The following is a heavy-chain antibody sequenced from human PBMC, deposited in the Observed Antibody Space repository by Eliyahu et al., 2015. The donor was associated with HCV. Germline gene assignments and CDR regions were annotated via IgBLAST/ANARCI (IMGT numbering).Heavy chain of an antibody. Sequence: QVQLVESGGGVVQPGRSLRLSCEGSRFTFSSYGMHWVRQAPGKGLEGVAVISYDESIKYYTDSVKGRFTISRDNSRNTLYLQMNSLRTEDTAVYYCAKERKEVVREGGFNWGQGTQVTVSS. D-gene: IGHD3-10*01. V-gene: IGHV3-30*18. CDR2: ISYDESIK. J-gene: IGHJ4*02. CDR3: AKERKEVVREGGFN. CDR1: RFTFSSYG.